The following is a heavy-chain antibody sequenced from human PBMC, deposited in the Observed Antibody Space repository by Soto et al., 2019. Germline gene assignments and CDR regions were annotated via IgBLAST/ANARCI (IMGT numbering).Heavy chain of an antibody. D-gene: IGHD5-12*01. J-gene: IGHJ4*02. Sequence: SVKVSCKASGGTFSSYAISWVRQAPGQGLEWMGGIIPIFGTANYAQKFQGRVTITADESTSTAYMELSSLRSEGTAVYYCARDPGYSGYGRFDYWGQGTLVTVSS. CDR1: GGTFSSYA. CDR3: ARDPGYSGYGRFDY. CDR2: IIPIFGTA. V-gene: IGHV1-69*13.